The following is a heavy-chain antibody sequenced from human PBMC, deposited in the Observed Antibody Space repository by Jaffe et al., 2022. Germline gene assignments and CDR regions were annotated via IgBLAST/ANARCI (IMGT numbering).Heavy chain of an antibody. CDR3: ARDSSGSYLDAFDI. Sequence: EVQLVESGGGLVQPGGSLRLSCAASGFTFSSYEMNWVRQAPGKGLEWVSYISSSGSTIYYADSVKGRFTISRDNAKNSLYLQMNSLRAEDTAVYYCARDSSGSYLDAFDIWGQGTMVTVSS. CDR2: ISSSGSTI. J-gene: IGHJ3*02. CDR1: GFTFSSYE. V-gene: IGHV3-48*03. D-gene: IGHD6-19*01.